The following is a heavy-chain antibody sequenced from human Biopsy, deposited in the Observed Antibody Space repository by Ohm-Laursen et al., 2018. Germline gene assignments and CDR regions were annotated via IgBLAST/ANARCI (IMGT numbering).Heavy chain of an antibody. CDR1: GFTFDDYT. CDR2: ISWDGSRT. Sequence: GSLRLSCSASGFTFDDYTMHWVRQIPGKGLEWVSLISWDGSRTYYADSVRGRFTISRDNAKNCLYLQMNSLRTQDTALYYCARDGGVSYFGLDVWGLGTTATVSS. D-gene: IGHD3-16*01. CDR3: ARDGGVSYFGLDV. V-gene: IGHV3-43*01. J-gene: IGHJ6*02.